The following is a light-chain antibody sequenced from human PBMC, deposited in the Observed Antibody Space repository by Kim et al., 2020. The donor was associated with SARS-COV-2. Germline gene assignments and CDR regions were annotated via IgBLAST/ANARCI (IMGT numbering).Light chain of an antibody. J-gene: IGLJ2*01. CDR2: GKN. V-gene: IGLV3-19*01. CDR1: SLRSYY. CDR3: NSRDSNDNVV. Sequence: SSELTQDPALSVALGQTVRITCQGDSLRSYYANWYQQKPGQAPILVIYGKNNRPSGIPDRFSGSSSGNTASLTITGPQAGDEADYYCNSRDSNDNVVFGG.